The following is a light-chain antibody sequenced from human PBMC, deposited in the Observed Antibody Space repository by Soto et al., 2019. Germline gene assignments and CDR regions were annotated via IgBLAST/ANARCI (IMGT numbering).Light chain of an antibody. CDR3: QQYGNSPIT. J-gene: IGKJ5*01. CDR1: QSVSNNY. CDR2: GAS. V-gene: IGKV3-20*01. Sequence: EIVLTQSPGTLSLSPGERATLSCRASQSVSNNYLAWYQQKPGQTPRLFIYGASSRATGIPDRFSGSGSGTDFTLTINRLEPEDFAVYYCQQYGNSPITFGQGTRLEI.